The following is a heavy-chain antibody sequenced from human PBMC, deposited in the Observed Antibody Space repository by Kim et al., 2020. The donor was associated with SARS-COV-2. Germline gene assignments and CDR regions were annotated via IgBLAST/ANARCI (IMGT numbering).Heavy chain of an antibody. CDR1: GGSISSYY. Sequence: SETLSLTCTVSGGSISSYYWSWIRQPPGKGLEWIGYIYYSGSTNYNPSLKSRVTISVDTSKNQFSLKLSSVTAADTAVYYCARVIAAAGIGFDIWGQGTMVTVSS. CDR2: IYYSGST. D-gene: IGHD6-13*01. J-gene: IGHJ3*02. V-gene: IGHV4-59*01. CDR3: ARVIAAAGIGFDI.